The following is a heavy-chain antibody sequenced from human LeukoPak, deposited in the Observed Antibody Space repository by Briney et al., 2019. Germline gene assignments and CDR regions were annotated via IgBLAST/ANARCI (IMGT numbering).Heavy chain of an antibody. CDR1: GGSISSYF. J-gene: IGHJ4*02. V-gene: IGHV4-59*01. CDR2: ISYSGST. D-gene: IGHD5-12*01. Sequence: PSETQSLICTLSGGSISSYFWSWIRQPPGKGLEWIACISYSGSTKYNPSLKSRVTISVDTSKNQLSLKLSSVTAADTAVYYCARAVGDSGHGRYFDYWGQGTLVTVSS. CDR3: ARAVGDSGHGRYFDY.